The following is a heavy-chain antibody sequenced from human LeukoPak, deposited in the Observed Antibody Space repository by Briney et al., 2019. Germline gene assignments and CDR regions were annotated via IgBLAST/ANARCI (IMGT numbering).Heavy chain of an antibody. CDR3: AKDGYSSIPGFHFEY. Sequence: GGSLRLSCAASGLTFNTYAMSWVRQAPGEELEWVSAISGSGDSTYYADSVKGRFTISRDNSKKTLHQHMSSLRVEDAAVYYCAKDGYSSIPGFHFEYWGQGTPVTVSS. CDR2: ISGSGDST. CDR1: GLTFNTYA. D-gene: IGHD6-13*01. V-gene: IGHV3-23*01. J-gene: IGHJ4*02.